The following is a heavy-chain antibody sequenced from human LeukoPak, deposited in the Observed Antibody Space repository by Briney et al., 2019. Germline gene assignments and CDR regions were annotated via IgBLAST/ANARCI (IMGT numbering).Heavy chain of an antibody. J-gene: IGHJ5*02. CDR3: ARGSIAQDNWFDP. Sequence: SGTLSLTCAVSGGSISSTNWWNWVRQPPGRGLEWIGEIYHSGSTNYNPSLKSRVTISVDKSKNQFSLKLSSVTAAGTAVYYCARGSIAQDNWFDPWGQGTLVTVSS. CDR2: IYHSGST. V-gene: IGHV4-4*02. D-gene: IGHD6-6*01. CDR1: GGSISSTNW.